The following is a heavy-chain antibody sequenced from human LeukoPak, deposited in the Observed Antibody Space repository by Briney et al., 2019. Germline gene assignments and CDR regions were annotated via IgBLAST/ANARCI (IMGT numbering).Heavy chain of an antibody. CDR2: IIPILGIA. J-gene: IGHJ4*02. CDR1: GCTFISYT. V-gene: IGHV1-69*04. Sequence: GASVKVSCKASGCTFISYTISWVRQAPGQGLEWMGMIIPILGIANYAQKFQGRVTITADKSTSTAYMELGSLRSEDTAVYYCARDAGSYVDYWGQGTLVTVSS. CDR3: ARDAGSYVDY.